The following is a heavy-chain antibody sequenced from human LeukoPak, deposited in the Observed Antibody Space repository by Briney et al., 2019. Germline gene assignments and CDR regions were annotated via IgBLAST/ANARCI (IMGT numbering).Heavy chain of an antibody. CDR3: AKQQTMIVVVITYDY. CDR1: GFTFSSYA. V-gene: IGHV3-23*01. J-gene: IGHJ4*02. CDR2: ISGSGGST. D-gene: IGHD3-22*01. Sequence: PGGSLRLSCAASGFTFSSYAMSWVRQAPGKGLEWVSAISGSGGSTYYADSVKGRFTISRDSSKNTLYLQMNSLRAEDTAVYYCAKQQTMIVVVITYDYWGQGTLVTVSS.